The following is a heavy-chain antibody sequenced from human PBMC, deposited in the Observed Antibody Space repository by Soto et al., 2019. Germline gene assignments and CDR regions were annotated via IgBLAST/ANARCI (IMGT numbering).Heavy chain of an antibody. J-gene: IGHJ4*02. D-gene: IGHD3-16*02. CDR1: GGTFSSYA. CDR2: IIPIFGTA. CDR3: ARDRMITFGGVIVTHYFDY. Sequence: QVQLVQSGAEVKKPGSSVKVSCKASGGTFSSYAISWVRQAPGQGLEWMGGIIPIFGTANYAQKFQGRVTITADESTSTAYMELSSLRSEDTAVYYCARDRMITFGGVIVTHYFDYWGQGTLVTVSS. V-gene: IGHV1-69*01.